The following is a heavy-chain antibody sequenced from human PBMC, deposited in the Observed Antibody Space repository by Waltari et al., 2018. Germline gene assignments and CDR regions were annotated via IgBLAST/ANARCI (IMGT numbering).Heavy chain of an antibody. CDR3: ARRWTRLLWFREGAFDI. Sequence: QVQLVQSGAEVKKPGSLVKVSCKASGGTFSSYAISWVRQAPGQGLEWMGRIIPIFGTANYAQKFQGRVTITADKSTSTAYMELSSLRSEDTAVYYCARRWTRLLWFREGAFDIWGQGTMVTVSS. J-gene: IGHJ3*02. CDR2: IIPIFGTA. D-gene: IGHD3-10*01. CDR1: GGTFSSYA. V-gene: IGHV1-69*08.